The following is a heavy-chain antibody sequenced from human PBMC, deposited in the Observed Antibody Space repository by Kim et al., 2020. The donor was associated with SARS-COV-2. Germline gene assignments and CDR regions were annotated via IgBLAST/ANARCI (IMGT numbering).Heavy chain of an antibody. CDR3: ARDVYVALDI. Sequence: ASVKVSCKASGYTFTTYGISWVRQAPGQGLEWMGWIIANNDNTNYAQKFQGRVSMTTDTSTTTAYMELRSLGSDDTAMYYCARDVYVALDIWGQGTMVTVSS. J-gene: IGHJ3*02. V-gene: IGHV1-18*01. CDR2: IIANNDNT. CDR1: GYTFTTYG. D-gene: IGHD3-16*01.